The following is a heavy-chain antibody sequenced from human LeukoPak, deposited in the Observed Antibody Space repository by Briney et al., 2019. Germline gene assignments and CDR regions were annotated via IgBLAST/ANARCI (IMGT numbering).Heavy chain of an antibody. V-gene: IGHV3-66*01. CDR1: GFTVSSNY. Sequence: GGSLRLSCAASGFTVSSNYMSWVRQAPGKGLEWVSVIYSGGSTYYADSVKGRFTISRDNSKNTLYLQMNSLRAEDTAVSYCARDRAVAGTRWFDPWGQGTLVTVSS. CDR2: IYSGGST. CDR3: ARDRAVAGTRWFDP. J-gene: IGHJ5*02. D-gene: IGHD6-19*01.